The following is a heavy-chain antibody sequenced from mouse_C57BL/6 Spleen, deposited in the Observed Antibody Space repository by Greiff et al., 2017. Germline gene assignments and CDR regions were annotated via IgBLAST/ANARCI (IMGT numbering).Heavy chain of an antibody. Sequence: EVQVVESGGGLVKPGGSLKLSCAASGFTFSSYAMSWVRQTPEKRLEWVATISDGGSYTYYPDNVKGRFTISRDNAKNNLYLQMSHLKSEDTAMYYCARDLYYGSSDAMDYWGQGTSVTVSS. J-gene: IGHJ4*01. V-gene: IGHV5-4*01. CDR1: GFTFSSYA. CDR3: ARDLYYGSSDAMDY. CDR2: ISDGGSYT. D-gene: IGHD1-1*01.